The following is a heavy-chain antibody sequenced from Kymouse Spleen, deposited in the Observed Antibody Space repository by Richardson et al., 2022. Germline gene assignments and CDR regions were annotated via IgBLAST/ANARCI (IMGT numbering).Heavy chain of an antibody. CDR3: ARDWIAARGGNWFDP. J-gene: IGHJ5*02. Sequence: QVQLVESGGGVVQPGRSLRLSCAASGFTFSSYGMHWVRQAPGKGLEWVAVIWYDGSNKYYADSVKGRFTISRDNSKNTLYLQMNSLRAEDTAVYYCARDWIAARGGNWFDPWGQGTLVTVSS. CDR1: GFTFSSYG. V-gene: IGHV3-33*01. D-gene: IGHD6-6*01. CDR2: IWYDGSNK.